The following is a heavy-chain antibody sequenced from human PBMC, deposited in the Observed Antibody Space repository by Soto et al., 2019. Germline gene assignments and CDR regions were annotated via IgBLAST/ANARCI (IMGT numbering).Heavy chain of an antibody. Sequence: ASVKVSCKVSGYTLTELSMHWVRQAPGKGLEWMGGFDPEDGETIYAQKFQGRVTMTEDTSTDTAYMELSSLRSEDTAVYYCATGSTAMANWNYYYGMDVWGQGTTVTVSS. J-gene: IGHJ6*02. CDR3: ATGSTAMANWNYYYGMDV. CDR2: FDPEDGET. D-gene: IGHD5-18*01. CDR1: GYTLTELS. V-gene: IGHV1-24*01.